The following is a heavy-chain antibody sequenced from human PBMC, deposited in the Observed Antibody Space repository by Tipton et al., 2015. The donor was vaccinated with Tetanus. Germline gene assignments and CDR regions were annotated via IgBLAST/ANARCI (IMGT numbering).Heavy chain of an antibody. J-gene: IGHJ4*02. CDR2: IYHSGAT. CDR1: GDSITSDNW. V-gene: IGHV4-4*02. CDR3: ASRVRGPAAY. Sequence: SLRLSCTVSGDSITSDNWWSWVRQSPGRGLEWIGEIYHSGATNYNSAIKSRVAISISRSMNQLYLTLNSVTAAGTAFYYCASRVRGPAAYWGQGILVTVSS. D-gene: IGHD3-3*01.